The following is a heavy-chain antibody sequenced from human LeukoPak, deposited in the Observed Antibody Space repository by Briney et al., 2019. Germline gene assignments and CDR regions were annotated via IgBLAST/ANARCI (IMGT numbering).Heavy chain of an antibody. CDR3: ARENSGYDRYYYYYMDV. CDR1: GGTFSSDA. J-gene: IGHJ6*03. D-gene: IGHD5-12*01. Sequence: ASVKVSCKASGGTFSSDAISWVRQAPGQGLEWMGGIIPIFGTANYAQKFQGRVTITADKSTSTAYMELSSLRSEDTAVYYCARENSGYDRYYYYYMDVWGKGTTVTVSS. V-gene: IGHV1-69*06. CDR2: IIPIFGTA.